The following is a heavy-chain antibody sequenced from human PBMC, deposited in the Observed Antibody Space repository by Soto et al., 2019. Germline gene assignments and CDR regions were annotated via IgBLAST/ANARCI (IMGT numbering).Heavy chain of an antibody. J-gene: IGHJ4*02. CDR2: ISGSGGST. V-gene: IGHV3-23*01. CDR1: GFTFSSYA. D-gene: IGHD3-10*01. CDR3: AKVWFGELFSSLYYFDY. Sequence: EVQLLESGGGLVQPGGSLRLSCAASGFTFSSYAMSWVRQAPGKGLEWVSAISGSGGSTYYADSVKGRFTISRDNSKNTLYLQMNSLRAEDTAVYYCAKVWFGELFSSLYYFDYWGQGTLVTVSS.